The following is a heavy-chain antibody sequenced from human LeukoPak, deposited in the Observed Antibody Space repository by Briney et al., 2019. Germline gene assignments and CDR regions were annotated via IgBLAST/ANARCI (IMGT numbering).Heavy chain of an antibody. Sequence: PGGSLRLSCAASGFTFSGNAIHWVRQAPGKGLEWVAFIWYDVTKRYYADSVQGRFTISRDNSKNTLYLQMNSLRAEDTAVYYCAKTFRDHYYDSSGYSLFDYWGQGTLVTVSS. D-gene: IGHD3-22*01. CDR3: AKTFRDHYYDSSGYSLFDY. J-gene: IGHJ4*02. CDR2: IWYDVTKR. V-gene: IGHV3-30*02. CDR1: GFTFSGNA.